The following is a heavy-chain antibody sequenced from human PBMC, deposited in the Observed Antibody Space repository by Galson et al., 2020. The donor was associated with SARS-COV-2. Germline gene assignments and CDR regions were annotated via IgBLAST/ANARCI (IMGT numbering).Heavy chain of an antibody. CDR2: IDPSDSYT. J-gene: IGHJ5*02. Sequence: KIGESLKISCKGSGYSFTSYWISWVRQMPGKGLEWMGRIDPSDSYTNYSPSFQGHVTISADKSISTAYLQWSSLKASDTAMYYCARTPGYCSSTSCDWFDPWGQGTLVTVSS. V-gene: IGHV5-10-1*01. CDR1: GYSFTSYW. CDR3: ARTPGYCSSTSCDWFDP. D-gene: IGHD2-2*03.